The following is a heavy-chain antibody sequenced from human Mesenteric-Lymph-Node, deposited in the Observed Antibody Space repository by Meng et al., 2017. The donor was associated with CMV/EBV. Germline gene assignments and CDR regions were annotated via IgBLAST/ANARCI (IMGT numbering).Heavy chain of an antibody. Sequence: GGFLRPSCAASGFTFDDYAMHWVRQAPGKGLEWVSGISWNSGSIGYADSVKGRFTISRDNAKNSLYLQMNSLRAEDMALYYCAKGYCSSTSCYQDDWGQGTLVTVSS. V-gene: IGHV3-9*03. D-gene: IGHD2-2*01. J-gene: IGHJ4*02. CDR2: ISWNSGSI. CDR3: AKGYCSSTSCYQDD. CDR1: GFTFDDYA.